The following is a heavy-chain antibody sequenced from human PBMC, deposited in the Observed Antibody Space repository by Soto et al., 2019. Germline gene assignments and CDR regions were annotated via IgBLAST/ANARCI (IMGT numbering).Heavy chain of an antibody. V-gene: IGHV3-11*05. D-gene: IGHD1-26*01. CDR3: ARAKSSGRDDAFDI. CDR1: GFTFSDYY. Sequence: QVQLVESGGGLVEPGGALRLSCGASGFTFSDYYMTWIRQAPGKGLEWVSYIAGTSYYTNYADSVKGRFIISRDNAKSSLYLQMKSLRAEDTAVYYCARAKSSGRDDAFDILGQGTVVTVSS. J-gene: IGHJ3*02. CDR2: IAGTSYYT.